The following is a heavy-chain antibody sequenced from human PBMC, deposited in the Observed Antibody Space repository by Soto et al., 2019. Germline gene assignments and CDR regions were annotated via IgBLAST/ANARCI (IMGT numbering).Heavy chain of an antibody. CDR3: ARDNWGLDWFDP. CDR1: GYSISSGYY. CDR2: IYHSGST. Sequence: SETLSLTCAVSGYSISSGYYWGCIRQPPGKGLEWIGSIYHSGSTYYNPSLKSRVTISVDTSKNQFSLKLSSVTAADTAVYYCARDNWGLDWFDPWGQGTLVTVSS. V-gene: IGHV4-38-2*02. J-gene: IGHJ5*02. D-gene: IGHD7-27*01.